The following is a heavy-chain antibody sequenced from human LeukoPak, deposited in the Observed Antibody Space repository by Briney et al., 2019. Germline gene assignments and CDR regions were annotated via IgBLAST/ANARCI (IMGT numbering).Heavy chain of an antibody. D-gene: IGHD2-15*01. CDR3: ARDDCSGGSCYLFEAFDI. J-gene: IGHJ3*02. V-gene: IGHV4-39*07. Sequence: PSETLSLTCTVSGGSISSSSYYWGWIRQPPGKGLEWIGSIYYSGSTYYNPSLKSRVTISVDTSKNQFSLKLSSVTAADTAVYYCARDDCSGGSCYLFEAFDIWGQGTMVTVSS. CDR2: IYYSGST. CDR1: GGSISSSSYY.